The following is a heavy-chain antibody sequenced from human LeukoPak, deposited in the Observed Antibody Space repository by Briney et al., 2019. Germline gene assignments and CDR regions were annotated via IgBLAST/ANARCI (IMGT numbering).Heavy chain of an antibody. CDR1: GFTVSTNY. CDR3: AGDKTTSGYYEFDY. D-gene: IGHD3-22*01. Sequence: GGSLRLSCAASGFTVSTNYMSWVRQAPGKGLECVSVIDNGGKTYYADSVKGRFTISRGNSKNTVYLQMNSLRAEDTAVYYCAGDKTTSGYYEFDYWGQGTLVTVSA. V-gene: IGHV3-53*01. CDR2: IDNGGKT. J-gene: IGHJ4*02.